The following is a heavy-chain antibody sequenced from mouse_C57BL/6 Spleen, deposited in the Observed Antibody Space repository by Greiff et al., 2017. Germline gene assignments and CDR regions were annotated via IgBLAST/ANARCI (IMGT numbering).Heavy chain of an antibody. CDR2: IDPEDGDT. CDR3: TTHYDYDDAFAY. CDR1: GFNIKDYY. D-gene: IGHD2-4*01. V-gene: IGHV14-1*01. J-gene: IGHJ3*01. Sequence: VHVKQSGAELVRPGASVKLSCTASGFNIKDYYMHWVKQRPEQGLEWIGRIDPEDGDTEYAPKFQGKATMTADTSSNTAYLQLSSLTSEDTAVYYCTTHYDYDDAFAYWGQGTLVTVSA.